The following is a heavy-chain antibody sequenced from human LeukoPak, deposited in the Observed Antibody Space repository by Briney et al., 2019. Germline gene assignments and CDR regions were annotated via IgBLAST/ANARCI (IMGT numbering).Heavy chain of an antibody. CDR2: IYYSGST. CDR1: GGSISSGSYY. V-gene: IGHV4-61*01. Sequence: SQTLSLTCTVSGGSISSGSYYWSWIRQPPGKGLEWIGYIYYSGSTNYNPSLKSRVTISVDTSKNQFSLKLSSVTAADTAVYYCARAGRIWGPLDYWGQGTLVTVSS. J-gene: IGHJ4*02. CDR3: ARAGRIWGPLDY. D-gene: IGHD3-10*01.